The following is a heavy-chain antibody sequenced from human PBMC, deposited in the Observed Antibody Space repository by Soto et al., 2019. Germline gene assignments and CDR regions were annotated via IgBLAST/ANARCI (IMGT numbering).Heavy chain of an antibody. CDR3: ARERREEIHDGYDIDH. Sequence: SETLSLTCTVSGGSISDFYWSWIRQPAGKGLEWIGRIYTSGSTDYNPSLKSRVTISIDTSKNQFSLKVTSMTAADTAVYYCARERREEIHDGYDIDHWGQGALVTVSS. V-gene: IGHV4-4*07. CDR2: IYTSGST. D-gene: IGHD5-12*01. J-gene: IGHJ4*02. CDR1: GGSISDFY.